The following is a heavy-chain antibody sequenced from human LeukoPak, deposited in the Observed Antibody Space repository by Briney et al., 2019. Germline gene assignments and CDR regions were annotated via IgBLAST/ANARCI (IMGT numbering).Heavy chain of an antibody. CDR2: INHSGST. J-gene: IGHJ4*02. D-gene: IGHD2-15*01. Sequence: SETLSLTCAVYGGFFSGYYWSWIRQPPGKGLEWIGEINHSGSTNYNPSLKSRVTISVDTSKNQFSLKLSSVTAADTAVYYCARAYTPFYCSGGSCSAYHFDYWGQGTLVTVSS. V-gene: IGHV4-34*01. CDR3: ARAYTPFYCSGGSCSAYHFDY. CDR1: GGFFSGYY.